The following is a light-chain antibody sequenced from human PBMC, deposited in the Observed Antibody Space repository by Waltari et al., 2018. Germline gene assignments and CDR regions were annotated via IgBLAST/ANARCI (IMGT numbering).Light chain of an antibody. CDR1: QGISIW. CDR2: ATS. CDR3: LQAQRFPLT. V-gene: IGKV1D-12*01. J-gene: IGKJ4*01. Sequence: DIQMTQSPSSASASVGGTVTLTCLASQGISIWLAWFQQKPGKAPKLLIYATSSLQSGVPSRFSGSGSWTDVTLTISSLQPEDYATYYCLQAQRFPLTFGGGTTVEIK.